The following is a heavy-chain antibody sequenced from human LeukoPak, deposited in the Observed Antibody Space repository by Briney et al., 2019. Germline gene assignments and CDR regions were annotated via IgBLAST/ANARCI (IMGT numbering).Heavy chain of an antibody. CDR1: GGSISSGGYS. J-gene: IGHJ4*02. Sequence: PSQTLSLTCAVSGGSISSGGYSWSWIRQPPGKGLEWIGYIYHSGSTYYNPSLKSRVTISVDRSKNQFSLKLSSVTAADTAVYYCARALHGSGVVDYWGQGTLVTVSS. V-gene: IGHV4-30-2*01. D-gene: IGHD3-10*01. CDR2: IYHSGST. CDR3: ARALHGSGVVDY.